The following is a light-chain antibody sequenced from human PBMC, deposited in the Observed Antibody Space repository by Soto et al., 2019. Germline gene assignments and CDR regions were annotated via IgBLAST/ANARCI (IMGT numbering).Light chain of an antibody. J-gene: IGLJ1*01. V-gene: IGLV2-14*01. Sequence: QSALTQPASVSGSPGQSITISCTGTSSDVGAYNYVSWYQQHPGKAPKLMIYEVSNRPSGVSSRFSGSKSGSTASLTISGLQAEDEGDYYCSSFTTSSTLVFGTGTKLTFL. CDR1: SSDVGAYNY. CDR3: SSFTTSSTLV. CDR2: EVS.